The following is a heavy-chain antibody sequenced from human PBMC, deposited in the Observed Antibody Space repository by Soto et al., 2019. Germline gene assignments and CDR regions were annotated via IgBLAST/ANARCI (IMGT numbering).Heavy chain of an antibody. J-gene: IGHJ6*02. CDR2: IIPIFGTA. Sequence: GASVKVSCKASGGTFSSYAISWVRQAPGQGLEWMGGIIPIFGTANYAQKFQGRVTITADKSTSTAYMELSSLRSEDTAVYYCASKVVTPNGHYYGMDVWGQGTTVTVSS. V-gene: IGHV1-69*06. CDR1: GGTFSSYA. CDR3: ASKVVTPNGHYYGMDV. D-gene: IGHD2-15*01.